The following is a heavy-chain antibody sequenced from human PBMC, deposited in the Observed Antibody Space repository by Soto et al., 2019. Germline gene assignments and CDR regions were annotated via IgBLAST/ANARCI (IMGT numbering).Heavy chain of an antibody. J-gene: IGHJ6*02. V-gene: IGHV4-59*07. D-gene: IGHD3-22*01. CDR1: GCSISSYY. CDR3: ASGSTYYYDSSGPYYYYGMDV. Sequence: SDTLSLTCTVSGCSISSYYWSWIRQPPGKGLELIGYIYYSGSTNYNPSLKSRVTISVDTSKNQFSLKLSSVTAADTAVYYCASGSTYYYDSSGPYYYYGMDVWGQGTTVTVS. CDR2: IYYSGST.